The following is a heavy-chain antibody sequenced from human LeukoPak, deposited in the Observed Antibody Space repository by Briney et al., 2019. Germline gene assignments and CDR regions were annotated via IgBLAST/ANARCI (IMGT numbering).Heavy chain of an antibody. CDR1: GFTFSSYA. J-gene: IGHJ4*02. CDR2: ISSSGSTT. CDR3: ARAGPYSGRFDY. V-gene: IGHV3-48*03. D-gene: IGHD5-12*01. Sequence: GGSLRLSCAASGFTFSSYAMTWVRQAPGKGLEWISYISSSGSTTYYSDSVKGRFAISRDNAKNSLYLQMNSLRAEDTAVYYCARAGPYSGRFDYWGQGTLVTVSS.